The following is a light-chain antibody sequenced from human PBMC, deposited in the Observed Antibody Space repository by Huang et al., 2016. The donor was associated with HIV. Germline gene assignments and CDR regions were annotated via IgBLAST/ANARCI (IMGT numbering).Light chain of an antibody. CDR2: GAS. Sequence: EIVLTQSPGTVSLSPGERATLSSRASQSVSSYLAWYQQKSGQAPRLVIFGASNRDTGIPDRFSGSGSGTDFTLTISRLNPDDFAVYYCQQYGSSSWTFGQGTRVEIK. CDR3: QQYGSSSWT. CDR1: QSVSSY. V-gene: IGKV3-20*01. J-gene: IGKJ1*01.